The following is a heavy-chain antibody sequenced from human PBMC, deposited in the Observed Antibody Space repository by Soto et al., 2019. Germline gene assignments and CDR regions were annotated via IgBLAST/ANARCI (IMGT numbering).Heavy chain of an antibody. V-gene: IGHV3-23*01. CDR1: GFPVSSYA. Sequence: SLSPSGATCGFPVSSYAMSWVRQAPGKGLEWVSAISGSGGSTYYADSVKGRFTISRDNSKNTLYLQMNSLRAEDTAVYYCAKDRAAAGPDDYWGQGTLVTVSS. CDR2: ISGSGGST. D-gene: IGHD6-13*01. J-gene: IGHJ4*02. CDR3: AKDRAAAGPDDY.